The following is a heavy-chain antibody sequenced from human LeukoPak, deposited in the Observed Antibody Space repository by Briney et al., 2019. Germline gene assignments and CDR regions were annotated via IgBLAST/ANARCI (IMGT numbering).Heavy chain of an antibody. CDR2: IYTSGST. CDR1: GGSISSYY. CDR3: ARGGGGQWLVLGGFDY. J-gene: IGHJ4*02. D-gene: IGHD6-19*01. Sequence: SETLSLTCTVSGGSISSYYWSWIRQPAGKGLEWIGRIYTSGSTNYNPPLKSRVTMSVDTSKNQFSLKLSSVTAADTAVYYCARGGGGQWLVLGGFDYWGQGTLVTVSS. V-gene: IGHV4-4*07.